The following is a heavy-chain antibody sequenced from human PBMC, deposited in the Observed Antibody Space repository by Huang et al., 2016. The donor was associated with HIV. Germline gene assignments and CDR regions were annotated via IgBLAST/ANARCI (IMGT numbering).Heavy chain of an antibody. Sequence: QVQLQQWGAGLLKPSETLSLTCAVYGGSFSGYYWSWIRQPPGKGLEWIGESNHSGSTNYTPSLKSRVTISVDTSKNQFSLKLSSVTAADTAVYYCASSSWTQREEYYFDYWGQGTLVTVS. CDR1: GGSFSGYY. D-gene: IGHD6-13*01. J-gene: IGHJ4*02. CDR2: SNHSGST. CDR3: ASSSWTQREEYYFDY. V-gene: IGHV4-34*01.